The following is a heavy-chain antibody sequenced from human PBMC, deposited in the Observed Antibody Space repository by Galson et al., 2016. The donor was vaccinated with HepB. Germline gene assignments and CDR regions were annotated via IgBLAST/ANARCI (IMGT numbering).Heavy chain of an antibody. Sequence: SETLSLTCTVSGGSIASRDFYWGWIRQSPGKGLDWIGNVYYSGGTYYNPSLKSRVAISVDTSKNQFSLRLTSANAADTALYYFAILSSGPQSGDDAFDIWGQGTMVTVSS. J-gene: IGHJ3*02. CDR1: GGSIASRDFY. V-gene: IGHV4-39*01. D-gene: IGHD7-27*01. CDR3: AILSSGPQSGDDAFDI. CDR2: VYYSGGT.